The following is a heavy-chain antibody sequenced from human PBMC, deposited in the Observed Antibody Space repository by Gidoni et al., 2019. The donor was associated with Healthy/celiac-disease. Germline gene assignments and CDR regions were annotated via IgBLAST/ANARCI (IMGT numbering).Heavy chain of an antibody. D-gene: IGHD2-21*01. Sequence: QVQLVESGGGVVQPGGSLRLSCAASGFTFSSYAMHWVRQAPGKGLEWVAFIRYDGSNKYYAEDVKGRLTIARDNYKNTMYLKMNSLRAEETAVYYGAKEGGRVVVMADSPLYGRDVWGQGTTVNVSS. V-gene: IGHV3-30*02. CDR2: IRYDGSNK. CDR1: GFTFSSYA. J-gene: IGHJ6*01. CDR3: AKEGGRVVVMADSPLYGRDV.